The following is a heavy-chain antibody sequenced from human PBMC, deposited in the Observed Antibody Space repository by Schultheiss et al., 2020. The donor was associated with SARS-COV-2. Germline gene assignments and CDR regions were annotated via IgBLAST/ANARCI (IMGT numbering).Heavy chain of an antibody. D-gene: IGHD2-15*01. CDR2: IYHSGST. Sequence: SETLSLTCTVSGGSISSSSYYWGWIRQPPGKGLEWIGEIYHSGSTYYNPSLKSRVTISVDTSKNQFSLKLTSVTAADTAIYYCARDVIVVGSYYGTDVWGQGSTVTVSS. CDR1: GGSISSSSYY. J-gene: IGHJ6*02. CDR3: ARDVIVVGSYYGTDV. V-gene: IGHV4-39*07.